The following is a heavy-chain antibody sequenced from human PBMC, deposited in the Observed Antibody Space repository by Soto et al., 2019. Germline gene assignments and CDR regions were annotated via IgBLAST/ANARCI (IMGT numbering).Heavy chain of an antibody. CDR2: IWYDGSNK. Sequence: QVQLVESGGGVVQPGRSLRLSCAASGFTFSSYGMHWVRQAPGKGLEWVAVIWYDGSNKYYADSVKGRFTISRDNSKNTLYLQMNSLRAEDTAVYYCARDVDTAMDTEKFDYWGQGTLVTVSS. V-gene: IGHV3-33*01. CDR1: GFTFSSYG. D-gene: IGHD5-18*01. CDR3: ARDVDTAMDTEKFDY. J-gene: IGHJ4*02.